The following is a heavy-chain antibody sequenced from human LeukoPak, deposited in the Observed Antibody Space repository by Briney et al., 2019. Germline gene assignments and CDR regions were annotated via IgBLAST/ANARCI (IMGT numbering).Heavy chain of an antibody. J-gene: IGHJ4*02. CDR2: IIPIFGTA. CDR3: VGMVRGVDY. V-gene: IGHV1-69*13. Sequence: GASVKVSCKASGGTFISYAISWVRQAPGQGLEWMGGIIPIFGTANYAQKFQGRVTITADESTSTAYMELSSLRSGDTAVYYCVGMVRGVDYWGQGTLVTVSS. D-gene: IGHD3-10*01. CDR1: GGTFISYA.